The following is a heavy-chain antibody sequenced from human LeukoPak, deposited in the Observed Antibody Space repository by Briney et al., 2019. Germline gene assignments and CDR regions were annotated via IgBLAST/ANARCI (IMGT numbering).Heavy chain of an antibody. V-gene: IGHV4-34*01. CDR3: ARGVVVVMPRNYYYGMDV. D-gene: IGHD3-22*01. Sequence: GSLRLSCAASGFTFSSYWMSWIRQPPGKGLEWIGEINRSGSTNYNPSLKSRVTISVDTSKNQFSLKLSSVTAADTAVYYCARGVVVVMPRNYYYGMDVWGQGTTVTVSS. J-gene: IGHJ6*02. CDR1: GFTFSSYW. CDR2: INRSGST.